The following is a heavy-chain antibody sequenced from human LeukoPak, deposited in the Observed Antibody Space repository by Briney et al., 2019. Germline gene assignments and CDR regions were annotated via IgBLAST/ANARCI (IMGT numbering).Heavy chain of an antibody. D-gene: IGHD6-19*01. Sequence: SETLSLTCTVSGGSMSSYYWTWIRQPPGKGLEWIGDIYCSGRTNYNPSLKSGVTISVDTSTNQFSLQLSSVTAADTAVYYCASYSSGWYGGYYFDYWGQGTLVTVSS. CDR1: GGSMSSYY. CDR2: IYCSGRT. V-gene: IGHV4-59*01. J-gene: IGHJ4*02. CDR3: ASYSSGWYGGYYFDY.